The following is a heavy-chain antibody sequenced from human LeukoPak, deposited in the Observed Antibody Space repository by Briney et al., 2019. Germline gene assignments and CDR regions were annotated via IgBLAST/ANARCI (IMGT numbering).Heavy chain of an antibody. J-gene: IGHJ4*02. V-gene: IGHV3-15*01. CDR3: TGPPD. CDR1: GLSVSDAW. Sequence: GGSLRLTCAASGLSVSDAWMSWVRQAPGKGLEWVGRIKSKSAGGTTDYVASVKGRFTISRDDSKNTLYLQMNSLKTEDTAVYYCTGPPDWGQGTLVTVSS. CDR2: IKSKSAGGTT.